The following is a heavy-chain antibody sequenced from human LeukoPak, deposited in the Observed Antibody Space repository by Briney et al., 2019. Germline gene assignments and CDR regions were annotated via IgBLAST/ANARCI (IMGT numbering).Heavy chain of an antibody. Sequence: GGSLRLSCAASGFTFDDYTMHWVRQAPGKGLEWVSLISWDGGSTYYADSVKGRFTTSRDNSKNSLYLQMNSLRTEDTALYYCAKASGSYSGEIDYWGQGTLVTVSS. CDR2: ISWDGGST. CDR3: AKASGSYSGEIDY. CDR1: GFTFDDYT. D-gene: IGHD1-26*01. V-gene: IGHV3-43*01. J-gene: IGHJ4*02.